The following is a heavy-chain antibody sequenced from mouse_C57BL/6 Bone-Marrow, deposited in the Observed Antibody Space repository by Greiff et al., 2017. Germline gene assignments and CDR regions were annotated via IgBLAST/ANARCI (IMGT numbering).Heavy chain of an antibody. V-gene: IGHV14-4*01. CDR3: TTWSFDY. Sequence: DVQLQQSGAELVRPGASVKLSCTASGFNIKDDYMHWVKQRPEQGLEWIGWIDPENGDTEYASKFQGKATITADTSSNTAYLQLSSLTSEDTAVYYCTTWSFDYWGQGTTLTVSS. J-gene: IGHJ2*01. CDR1: GFNIKDDY. CDR2: IDPENGDT.